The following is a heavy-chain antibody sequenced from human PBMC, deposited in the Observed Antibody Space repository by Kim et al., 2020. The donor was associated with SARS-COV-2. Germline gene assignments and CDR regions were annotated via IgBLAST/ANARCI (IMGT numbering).Heavy chain of an antibody. Sequence: GGSLTLSCAASGFTFSSYGMHWVRQAPGKGLEWVAVIWYDGSNKYYADSVKGRFTISRDNSKNTLYLQMNSLRAEDTAVYYCARDPQDFDWLLWGQGTLVTVSS. J-gene: IGHJ4*02. CDR2: IWYDGSNK. CDR3: ARDPQDFDWLL. D-gene: IGHD3-9*01. CDR1: GFTFSSYG. V-gene: IGHV3-33*01.